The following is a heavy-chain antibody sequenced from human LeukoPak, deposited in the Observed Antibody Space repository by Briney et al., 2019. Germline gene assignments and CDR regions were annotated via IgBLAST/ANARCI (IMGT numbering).Heavy chain of an antibody. CDR3: ARDRDSYGMDV. D-gene: IGHD3-10*01. CDR2: ISAAGKT. Sequence: GGSLRLSCAASGFTFSTYEMHWVRQAPGKGLEWVSTISAAGKTYYPGSVKGRFTVSRENARNSLFLQMNSLRAEDTAMYYCARDRDSYGMDVWGQGTTVTVSS. J-gene: IGHJ6*02. CDR1: GFTFSTYE. V-gene: IGHV3-13*04.